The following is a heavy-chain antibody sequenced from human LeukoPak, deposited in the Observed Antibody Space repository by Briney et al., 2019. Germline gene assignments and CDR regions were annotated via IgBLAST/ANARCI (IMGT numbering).Heavy chain of an antibody. CDR3: ARATGTKVPPGY. CDR1: GGSFSGYY. V-gene: IGHV4-34*01. Sequence: SETLSLTCAVYGGSFSGYYWSWIRQPPGKGLEWIGEINHSGRNNYNPSLKSRVTISVDTSKNQFSLKPSSVTAADTAVYYCARATGTKVPPGYWGQGTLVTVSS. D-gene: IGHD1-7*01. CDR2: INHSGRN. J-gene: IGHJ4*02.